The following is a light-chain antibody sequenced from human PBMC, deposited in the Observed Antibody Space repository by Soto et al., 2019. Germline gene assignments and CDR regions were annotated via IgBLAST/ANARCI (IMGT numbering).Light chain of an antibody. CDR1: QSISDS. CDR2: EAS. CDR3: QQYNGYWT. J-gene: IGKJ1*01. Sequence: DIQMTQSPSTLSASVGDRVTITCRASQSISDSLAWYQQKPGKAPKILIYEASSLKSGVPSRISGSRSGTEYTLTISSLQSDDFATYYCQQYNGYWTVGQGTKVESK. V-gene: IGKV1-5*03.